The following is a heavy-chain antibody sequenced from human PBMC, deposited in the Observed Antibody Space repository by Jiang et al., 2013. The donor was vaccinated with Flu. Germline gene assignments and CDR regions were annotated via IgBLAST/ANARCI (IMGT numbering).Heavy chain of an antibody. CDR2: ISSSSSYI. D-gene: IGHD4-23*01. CDR3: AREVTVVKQGWFDP. Sequence: VQLVESGGGLVKPGGSLRLSCAASGFTFSSYSMNWVRQAPGKGLEWVSSISSSSSYIYYADSVKGRFTISRDNAKNSLYLQMNSLRAEDTAVYYCAREVTVVKQGWFDPGAREPWSPSPQ. J-gene: IGHJ5*02. V-gene: IGHV3-21*01. CDR1: GFTFSSYS.